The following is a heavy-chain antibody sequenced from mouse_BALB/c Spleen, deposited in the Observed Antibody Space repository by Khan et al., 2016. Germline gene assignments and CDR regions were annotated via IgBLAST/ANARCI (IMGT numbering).Heavy chain of an antibody. V-gene: IGHV9-3-1*01. CDR2: INTHTGEP. J-gene: IGHJ4*01. Sequence: QIQLVQSGPELKKPGETVKISCKAPGYTFRNYGMKWVKQAPGKGLKWMGWINTHTGEPTYADDFKGRFVFSLETSASTAYLQIKDVKNEDTSTYFCVRRGLYALDYWGQGTSVTVSS. CDR1: GYTFRNYG. CDR3: VRRGLYALDY. D-gene: IGHD3-1*01.